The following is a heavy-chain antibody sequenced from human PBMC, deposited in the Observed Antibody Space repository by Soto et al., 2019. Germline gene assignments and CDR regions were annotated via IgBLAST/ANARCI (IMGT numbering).Heavy chain of an antibody. CDR2: ISSSGKTI. CDR1: GFTFSNYE. V-gene: IGHV3-48*03. J-gene: IGHJ4*02. D-gene: IGHD5-12*01. Sequence: PGGSLRLSCAASGFTFSNYEMNWVRQAPGKGLEWVSYISSSGKTIYYADSVKGRFTISRDNAKNSLYLQMNSLRTEDTAVYYWARDPEKYRGSHLGIYYWGQGTLVTVSS. CDR3: ARDPEKYRGSHLGIYY.